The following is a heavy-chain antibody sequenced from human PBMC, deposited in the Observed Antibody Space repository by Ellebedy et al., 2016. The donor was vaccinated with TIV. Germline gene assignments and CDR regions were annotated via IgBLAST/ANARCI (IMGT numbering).Heavy chain of an antibody. V-gene: IGHV1-18*01. CDR3: AKGGAAESVVVVAARDAWFDP. J-gene: IGHJ5*02. Sequence: ASVKVSCKASGYTFIDYGISWVRQAPGQGLEWMGWISTYNGNTNYAQKVQGRITMTKDTSTSTAYMELRSLRSDDTAVYYCAKGGAAESVVVVAARDAWFDPWGQGTLVTVSS. CDR1: GYTFIDYG. D-gene: IGHD2-15*01. CDR2: ISTYNGNT.